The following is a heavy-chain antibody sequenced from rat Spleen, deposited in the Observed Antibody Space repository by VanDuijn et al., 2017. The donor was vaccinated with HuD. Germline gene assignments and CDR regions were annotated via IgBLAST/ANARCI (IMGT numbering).Heavy chain of an antibody. J-gene: IGHJ2*01. D-gene: IGHD1-10*01. CDR1: FYSITSSYR. Sequence: EEQLQESGPGLVKPSQSLSLTCSVTFYSITSSYRWSWIRKFPGNKLEWMGYINSEGTTNYNPSLKSRNSITRDTSKNQFFLQVNSVTTEDTATYYCGRDNNYKAYWGQGVLVTVSS. CDR2: INSEGTT. CDR3: GRDNNYKAY. V-gene: IGHV3-3*01.